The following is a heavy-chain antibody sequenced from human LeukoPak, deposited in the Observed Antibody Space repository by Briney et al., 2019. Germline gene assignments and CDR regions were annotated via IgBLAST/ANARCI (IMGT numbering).Heavy chain of an antibody. V-gene: IGHV3-21*01. D-gene: IGHD2-2*01. J-gene: IGHJ4*02. CDR2: ISSSSSSYI. Sequence: GGSLRLSCAASGFTFSSYSMNWVRQAPGKGLEWVSSISSSSSSYIYYADSVKGRFTISRDNAKNSLYLQMNSLRAEDTAVYYCARDRPAATAGFDYWGQGTLVTVSS. CDR1: GFTFSSYS. CDR3: ARDRPAATAGFDY.